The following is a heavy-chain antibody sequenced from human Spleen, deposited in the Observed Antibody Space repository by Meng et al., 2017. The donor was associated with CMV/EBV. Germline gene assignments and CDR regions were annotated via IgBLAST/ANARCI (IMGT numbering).Heavy chain of an antibody. D-gene: IGHD6-13*01. V-gene: IGHV3-23*03. CDR2: IYSGGGST. Sequence: GGSLRLSCAASGFTFSSYAMSWVRQAPGKGLEWVAVIYSGGGSTYYADSVKGRFTISRDNAKKSLYLQINSLRAEDTALYYCARVQDSSSWSLVDYWGQGTLVTVSS. CDR1: GFTFSSYA. J-gene: IGHJ4*02. CDR3: ARVQDSSSWSLVDY.